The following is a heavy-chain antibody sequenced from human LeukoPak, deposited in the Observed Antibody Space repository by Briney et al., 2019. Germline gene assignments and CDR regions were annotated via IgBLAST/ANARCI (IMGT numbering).Heavy chain of an antibody. CDR1: GFTFSSYG. J-gene: IGHJ4*02. CDR2: IWYDGSNK. D-gene: IGHD2-15*01. Sequence: PGGSLRLSCAASGFTFSSYGMHWVRQAPGKGLEWVAVIWYDGSNKYYADSVKGRFTISRDNSKNALYLQMNSLRAEDTAVYYCARDYCSGGGCYSDYWGQGTLVTVSS. CDR3: ARDYCSGGGCYSDY. V-gene: IGHV3-33*01.